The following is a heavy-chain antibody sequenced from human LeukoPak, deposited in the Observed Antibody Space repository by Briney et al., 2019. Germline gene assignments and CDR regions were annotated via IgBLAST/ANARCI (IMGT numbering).Heavy chain of an antibody. V-gene: IGHV3-21*01. D-gene: IGHD2/OR15-2a*01. Sequence: GGSLRLSCAAYGFNFTNNNMNWVRQAPGKGLEWVSSIHSSSGSIYYADSLKGRFTISRDNAKNSLYLQMNSLRAEDTAVYYCARDLSWDAFDIWGQGTMVTVSS. CDR3: ARDLSWDAFDI. CDR2: IHSSSGSI. J-gene: IGHJ3*02. CDR1: GFNFTNNN.